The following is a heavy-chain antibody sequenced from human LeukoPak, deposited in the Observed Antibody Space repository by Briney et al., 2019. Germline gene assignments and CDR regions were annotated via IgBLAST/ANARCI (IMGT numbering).Heavy chain of an antibody. CDR2: ISPYNGNT. J-gene: IGHJ4*02. Sequence: ASVKASCKASGHTFISYDISWVRQAPGQGLEWMGWISPYNGNTNYAQRLQGRVTMTTDPSTSTAYIELRSLRPDDTAVYYCARPAAMGLSHFDHWGQGTLVTVSS. CDR1: GHTFISYD. V-gene: IGHV1-18*01. CDR3: ARPAAMGLSHFDH. D-gene: IGHD3-16*02.